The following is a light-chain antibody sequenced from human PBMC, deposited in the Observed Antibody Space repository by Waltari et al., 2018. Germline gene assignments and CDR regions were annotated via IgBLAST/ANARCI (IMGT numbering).Light chain of an antibody. Sequence: NFLLTQPHSVSESPGKAVTISCTRSSGSIATHSVQWYHQRPGSAPVTVIYDDNRRPSGVPERFSASIDSSSNVASLFISGLETEDEADYYCQSYDSANHWVFGGGTKVTVL. J-gene: IGLJ3*02. CDR1: SGSIATHS. CDR3: QSYDSANHWV. V-gene: IGLV6-57*03. CDR2: DDN.